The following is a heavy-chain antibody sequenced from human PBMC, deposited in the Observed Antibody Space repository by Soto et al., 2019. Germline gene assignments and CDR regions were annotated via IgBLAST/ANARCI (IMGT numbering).Heavy chain of an antibody. CDR1: GYTFTTYY. CDR3: ARAEYCSGGTCFHGNCDY. CDR2: INPNGGST. Sequence: QVQLVQSGAEVKRPGASVKVSCKASGYTFTTYYMHWVRQAPGQGLEWLGIINPNGGSTTYAQKCQGRVTMTRDTSTSTVYLELSSLRSEDTAVYYCARAEYCSGGTCFHGNCDYWGQGTLVTVSA. J-gene: IGHJ4*02. V-gene: IGHV1-46*01. D-gene: IGHD2-15*01.